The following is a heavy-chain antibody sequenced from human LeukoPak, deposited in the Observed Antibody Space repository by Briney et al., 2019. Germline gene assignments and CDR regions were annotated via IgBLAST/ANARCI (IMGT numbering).Heavy chain of an antibody. CDR3: ARDYRLTQIQY. CDR2: IYYTGST. V-gene: IGHV4-39*07. Sequence: PSETLSLTCTVSGGSISSSSYYWAWIRQPPGKGLEWIGSIYYTGSTYYNPSLKNRVTISVDTSKNQFSLRLSSVTAADTAVYYCARDYRLTQIQYWGQGTLVTVSS. CDR1: GGSISSSSYY. D-gene: IGHD1-26*01. J-gene: IGHJ1*01.